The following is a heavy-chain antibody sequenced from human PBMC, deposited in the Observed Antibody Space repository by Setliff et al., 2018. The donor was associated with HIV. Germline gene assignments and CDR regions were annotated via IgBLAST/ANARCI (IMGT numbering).Heavy chain of an antibody. CDR2: VYPGDSDA. V-gene: IGHV5-51*01. Sequence: ESLKISCRGSGFNFTNYWIGWVRQMPGKGLEWMGIVYPGDSDARYSPSFRGHFTISADKSITTAYLQWSSLKASDTAMYYCAKRRASGSLLDTFDVWGQGTMVTVS. CDR3: AKRRASGSLLDTFDV. J-gene: IGHJ3*01. CDR1: GFNFTNYW. D-gene: IGHD1-26*01.